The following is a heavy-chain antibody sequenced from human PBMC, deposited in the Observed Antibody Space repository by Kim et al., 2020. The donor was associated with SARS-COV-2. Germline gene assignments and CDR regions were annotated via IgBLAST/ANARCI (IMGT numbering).Heavy chain of an antibody. Sequence: ASVKVSCKASGYTFTSYGISWVRQAPGQGLEWMGWISAYNGNTNYAQKLQGRVTMTTDTSTSTAYMELRSLRSDDTAVYYCARDRSGAYYGSGMTSWGQGTLVTVSS. V-gene: IGHV1-18*01. CDR2: ISAYNGNT. CDR3: ARDRSGAYYGSGMTS. J-gene: IGHJ5*02. CDR1: GYTFTSYG. D-gene: IGHD3-10*01.